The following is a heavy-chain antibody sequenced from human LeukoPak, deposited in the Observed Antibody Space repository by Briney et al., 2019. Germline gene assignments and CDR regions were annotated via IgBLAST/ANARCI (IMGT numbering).Heavy chain of an antibody. Sequence: GGSLRLSCAASGFTFSNNAMSRVRQAPGKGLEWVSAVSASAASTYYADSVKGRFTISRDNSNNTLYLQMNSLRVEDTAVYYCAKSKSTGLYDSFAYLFDSWGQGTLVTVSS. CDR3: AKSKSTGLYDSFAYLFDS. J-gene: IGHJ4*02. CDR1: GFTFSNNA. D-gene: IGHD3-16*01. V-gene: IGHV3-23*01. CDR2: VSASAAST.